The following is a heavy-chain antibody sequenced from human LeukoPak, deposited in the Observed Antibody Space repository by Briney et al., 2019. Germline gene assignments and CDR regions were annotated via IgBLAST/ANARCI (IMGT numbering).Heavy chain of an antibody. Sequence: PGGSLRLSCAASGFSVSGNYMNWVRQAPGKGLEWVSVIYSGGSTYYADSVKGRFTISRDNSKNTLYLQMNSLRAEDTAMYYCARVMTTYYYGVDVWGQGTTVTVSS. CDR3: ARVMTTYYYGVDV. CDR2: IYSGGST. D-gene: IGHD4-11*01. J-gene: IGHJ6*02. CDR1: GFSVSGNY. V-gene: IGHV3-66*01.